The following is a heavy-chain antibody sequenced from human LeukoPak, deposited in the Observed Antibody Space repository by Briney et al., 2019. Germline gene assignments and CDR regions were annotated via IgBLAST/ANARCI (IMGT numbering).Heavy chain of an antibody. D-gene: IGHD5-18*01. CDR3: MRSYSSKLFYFDY. CDR2: IWYDGSNK. J-gene: IGHJ4*02. V-gene: IGHV3-33*01. Sequence: GGSLRLSCAASGFTLTSYGMHWVRQAPGKGLEWVAVIWYDGSNKNYADSVNGRFTISRDNSKNTLYLQMNSLRTEDTAVYYCMRSYSSKLFYFDYWGQGTLVTFSS. CDR1: GFTLTSYG.